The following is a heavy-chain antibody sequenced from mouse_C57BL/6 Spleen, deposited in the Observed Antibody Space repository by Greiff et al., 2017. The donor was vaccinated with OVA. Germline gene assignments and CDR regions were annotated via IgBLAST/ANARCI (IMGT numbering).Heavy chain of an antibody. D-gene: IGHD1-1*01. Sequence: QVQLQQPGAELVKPGASVKLSCKASGYTFTSYWMHWVKQRPGQGLEWIGMIHPNSGSTNYNEKFKSKATLTVDKSSSTAYMQLSSLTSEDSAVYYCARYLCYGSSPYAMDYWGQGTSVTVSS. J-gene: IGHJ4*01. CDR2: IHPNSGST. V-gene: IGHV1-64*01. CDR3: ARYLCYGSSPYAMDY. CDR1: GYTFTSYW.